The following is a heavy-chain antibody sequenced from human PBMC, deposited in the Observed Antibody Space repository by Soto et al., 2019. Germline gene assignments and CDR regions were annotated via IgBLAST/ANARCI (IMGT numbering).Heavy chain of an antibody. CDR2: IGTAGDT. V-gene: IGHV3-13*01. CDR1: ELAYSGYD. Sequence: GGPMLCSDPDSELAYSGYDKRRVRQATGKGLEWVSAIGTAGDTYYPGSVKGRFTISRENAKNSLYLQMNSLRAGDTAVYYCARLYPGIAAAGTPEWGQGTLVTVSS. J-gene: IGHJ4*02. CDR3: ARLYPGIAAAGTPE. D-gene: IGHD6-13*01.